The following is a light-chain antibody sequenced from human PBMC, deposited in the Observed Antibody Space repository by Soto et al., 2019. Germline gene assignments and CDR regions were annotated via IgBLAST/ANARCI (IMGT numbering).Light chain of an antibody. CDR1: QTISSY. J-gene: IGKJ2*03. Sequence: EIVLTHSPGPLSLSPGERATLSCRASQTISSYLAWYQHKPGQAPRLLIYDASSRATDIPDRFSGSGSGTDFTLTIGRLEPDDFAVYYCQQYLSSPPYGFGQGTKLEIK. V-gene: IGKV3-20*01. CDR3: QQYLSSPPYG. CDR2: DAS.